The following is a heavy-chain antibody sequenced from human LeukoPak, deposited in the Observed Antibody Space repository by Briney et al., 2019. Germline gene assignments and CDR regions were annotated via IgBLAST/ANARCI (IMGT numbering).Heavy chain of an antibody. Sequence: PGGSLRLSCAASGFTFSNYAMHWVRQAPGKGLEWVAVISYDGSNKYYADSVKGRFTISRDNSKNTLYLQMNSLRAEDTAVYYCARDRGFYYDTPWYYMDVWGKGTTVTVSS. V-gene: IGHV3-30*04. J-gene: IGHJ6*03. CDR2: ISYDGSNK. D-gene: IGHD3-22*01. CDR3: ARDRGFYYDTPWYYMDV. CDR1: GFTFSNYA.